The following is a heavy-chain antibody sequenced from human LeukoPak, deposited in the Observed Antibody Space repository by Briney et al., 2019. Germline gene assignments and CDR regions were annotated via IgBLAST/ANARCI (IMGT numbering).Heavy chain of an antibody. D-gene: IGHD2-15*01. V-gene: IGHV1-69*05. Sequence: ASVKVSCKAYGGSFSSEAISWVRQAPGQGLEWMGGIIPIFGTANYAQKFQGRVTITTDESTSTAYMEVSSLRSEDTAVYYCGRKAGDCGGGSCYSIDYWGQGTLVTVSS. CDR1: GGSFSSEA. CDR2: IIPIFGTA. J-gene: IGHJ4*02. CDR3: GRKAGDCGGGSCYSIDY.